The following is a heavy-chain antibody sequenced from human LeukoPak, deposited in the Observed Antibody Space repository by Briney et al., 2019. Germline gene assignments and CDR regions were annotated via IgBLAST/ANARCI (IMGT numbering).Heavy chain of an antibody. J-gene: IGHJ3*02. CDR1: TDSFSSHY. CDR2: ISYIGST. CDR3: ARSRCYNCAFDI. D-gene: IGHD2-2*02. Sequence: PSETLSLTCAVSTDSFSSHYWTWIRQPPGKGLEWIGYISYIGSTNYNPSLKSRVTISIDTSKNQFSLKLSSVTAADTAVYYCARSRCYNCAFDIWGQGTMVTVSS. V-gene: IGHV4-59*11.